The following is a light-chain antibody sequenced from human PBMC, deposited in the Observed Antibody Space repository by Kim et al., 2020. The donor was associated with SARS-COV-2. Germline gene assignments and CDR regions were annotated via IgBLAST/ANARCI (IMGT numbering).Light chain of an antibody. Sequence: ITISCTGTSSDVGGYNYVSWYQQHPGKAPKLMIYDVSNRSSGVSNRFSGSKSGNTASLTISGLQAEDEADYYCSSYTSSSTLGVVFGGGTQLTVL. J-gene: IGLJ2*01. CDR3: SSYTSSSTLGVV. CDR2: DVS. CDR1: SSDVGGYNY. V-gene: IGLV2-14*03.